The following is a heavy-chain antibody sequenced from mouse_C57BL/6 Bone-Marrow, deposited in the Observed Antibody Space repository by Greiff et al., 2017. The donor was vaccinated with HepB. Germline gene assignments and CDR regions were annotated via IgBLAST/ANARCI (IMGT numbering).Heavy chain of an antibody. D-gene: IGHD2-4*01. CDR3: ARRLSLYYYAVDY. J-gene: IGHJ4*01. Sequence: VQLQQSVAELVRPGASVKLSCTASGFNIKNTYMHWVKQRPEQGLEWIGRIDPANGNTKYAPKFQGKATITADTSSNTAYLQLSRLTSEDTAISYCARRLSLYYYAVDYWGQGTTVTVSS. V-gene: IGHV14-3*01. CDR1: GFNIKNTY. CDR2: IDPANGNT.